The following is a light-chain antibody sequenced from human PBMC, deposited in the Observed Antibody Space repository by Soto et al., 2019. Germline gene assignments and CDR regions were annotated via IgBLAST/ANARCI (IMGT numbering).Light chain of an antibody. CDR2: GAS. V-gene: IGKV3-15*01. J-gene: IGKJ3*01. Sequence: EIVMTQSPATLSVSPGERASLSCRASQSISTNLAWYQQKPGQAPRLLIYGASTRATGIPARFSGSGSGTEFTLTISSPQSEDFAVYYCQHYDKWPLTFAPGINVDIK. CDR1: QSISTN. CDR3: QHYDKWPLT.